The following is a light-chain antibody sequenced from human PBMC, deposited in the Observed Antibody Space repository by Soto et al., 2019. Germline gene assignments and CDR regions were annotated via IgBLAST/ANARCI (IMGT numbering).Light chain of an antibody. V-gene: IGKV3-15*01. Sequence: IELTQCPATLSASPGDRATLSCRASQPVNKNLDWYQHKPGQAPRLVTYAVSTRATGNSARFSGGGSVSEFTLTISSLQSEDVAVYYCQQYEKGPPSITFGQGTLLEIK. CDR1: QPVNKN. CDR2: AVS. J-gene: IGKJ5*01. CDR3: QQYEKGPPSIT.